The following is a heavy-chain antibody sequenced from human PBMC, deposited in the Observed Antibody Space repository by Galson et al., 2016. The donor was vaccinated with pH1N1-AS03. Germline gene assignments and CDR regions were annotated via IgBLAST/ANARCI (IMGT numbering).Heavy chain of an antibody. D-gene: IGHD4/OR15-4a*01. CDR2: ISGNGFST. Sequence: LRLSCAVGGFTFSSYAMFWVRQAPGKGLEYVSVISGNGFSTYYANSVKDRFTVSRDNSKNTLYLQMGSLRVEDMAVYYCARGPVSYANYWFPPPDYWGQGTLVTVSS. V-gene: IGHV3-64*01. CDR3: ARGPVSYANYWFPPPDY. J-gene: IGHJ4*02. CDR1: GFTFSSYA.